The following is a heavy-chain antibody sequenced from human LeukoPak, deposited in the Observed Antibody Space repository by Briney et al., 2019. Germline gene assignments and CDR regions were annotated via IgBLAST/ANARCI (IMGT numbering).Heavy chain of an antibody. Sequence: SETLSLTCTVSGGSISSHYWSWIRQPPGKGLEWIGYMYYSGSTYYNPSLESRVTISVDTSKKQFSLKLSSVTAADTAVYYCASGGDYVSYYFDYWGQGTLVTVSS. J-gene: IGHJ4*02. CDR2: MYYSGST. D-gene: IGHD4-17*01. CDR3: ASGGDYVSYYFDY. CDR1: GGSISSHY. V-gene: IGHV4-59*11.